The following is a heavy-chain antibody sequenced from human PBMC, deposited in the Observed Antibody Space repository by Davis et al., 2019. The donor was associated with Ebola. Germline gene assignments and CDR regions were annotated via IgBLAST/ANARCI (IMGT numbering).Heavy chain of an antibody. CDR3: ARGRPWLWVATPVRFDS. CDR1: GYTFTSYA. J-gene: IGHJ4*02. V-gene: IGHV1-18*04. D-gene: IGHD5-12*01. CDR2: IYPYSGNT. Sequence: AASVKVSCKASGYTFTSYAFIWVRQAPGQGLEWMGWIYPYSGNTNYAQRFQGRVTMTIDTSTSTAYMELRSLRSDDTAVYYCARGRPWLWVATPVRFDSWGLGTLVIVSS.